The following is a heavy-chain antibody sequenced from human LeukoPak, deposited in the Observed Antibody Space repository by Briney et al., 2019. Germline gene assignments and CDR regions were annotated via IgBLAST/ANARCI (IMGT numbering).Heavy chain of an antibody. J-gene: IGHJ4*02. V-gene: IGHV3-43*02. CDR3: AKDYVRDGYNYGVFQN. CDR2: ISGDGGST. Sequence: PGGSLRLSCAASGFTFDEHAMHWVRQAPGKGLEWVSLISGDGGSTYYVVSVKGRFTISRDNSKSSLYLHMNSLTTEDTALYHCAKDYVRDGYNYGVFQNWGRGTLVTVSS. D-gene: IGHD5-24*01. CDR1: GFTFDEHA.